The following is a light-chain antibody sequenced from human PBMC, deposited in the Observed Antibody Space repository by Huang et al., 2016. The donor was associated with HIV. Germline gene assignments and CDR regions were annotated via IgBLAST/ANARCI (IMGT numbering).Light chain of an antibody. CDR1: QSVSSY. J-gene: IGKJ2*01. Sequence: EIVLTQSPATLSLSPGDRATLSCRASQSVSSYLAWYQQKPGQAPRLLSYAASNRATGIPARFSGSGSGTDFTLTISSLEPEDFAVYYCQQRSNWPMYTFGQGTKLEIK. V-gene: IGKV3-11*01. CDR3: QQRSNWPMYT. CDR2: AAS.